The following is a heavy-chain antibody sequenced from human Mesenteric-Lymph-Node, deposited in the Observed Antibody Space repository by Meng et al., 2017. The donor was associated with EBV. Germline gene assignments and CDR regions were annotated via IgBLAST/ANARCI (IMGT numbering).Heavy chain of an antibody. CDR1: GGSCGGYF. CDR2: INHSGST. CDR3: ARAGSSGWSDLDY. D-gene: IGHD6-19*01. Sequence: QLQLQKGGAGCLKPSETLLLPCDVDGGSCGGYFWNWIRHPPGKGLEWIGEINHSGSTNYTPSLKSRVTISVDTSRNQFSLKLPSVTAADTAVYYCARAGSSGWSDLDYWGQGTLVTVSS. J-gene: IGHJ4*02. V-gene: IGHV4-34*01.